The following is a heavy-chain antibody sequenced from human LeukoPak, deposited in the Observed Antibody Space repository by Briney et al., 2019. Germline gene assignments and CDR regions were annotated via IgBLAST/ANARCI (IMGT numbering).Heavy chain of an antibody. CDR2: ISGSGGST. CDR3: ARASEYGFWSGSQPSAFDL. CDR1: GFTFSSYA. Sequence: PGGSLRLSCAASGFTFSSYAMSWVRQAPGKGLEWVSAISGSGGSTYYADSVKGRFTISRDNSKNTLYLQMNSLRPEDTAVYYCARASEYGFWSGSQPSAFDLWGQGTLVTVSS. V-gene: IGHV3-23*01. J-gene: IGHJ3*01. D-gene: IGHD3-3*01.